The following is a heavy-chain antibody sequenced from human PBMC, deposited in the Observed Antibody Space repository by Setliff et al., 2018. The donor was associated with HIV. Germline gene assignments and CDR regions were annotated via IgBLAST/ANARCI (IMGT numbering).Heavy chain of an antibody. CDR2: FDPEDGET. V-gene: IGHV1-24*01. D-gene: IGHD3-22*01. CDR3: ARDRLNLHYYDSSGYYYGPDAFDI. J-gene: IGHJ3*02. CDR1: GYTFTSHG. Sequence: ASVKVSCKASGYTFTSHGISWVRQAPGQGLEWMGGFDPEDGETVYAQKLQGRVTMTEDTSTDTAYMELSSLRSEDTAMYYCARDRLNLHYYDSSGYYYGPDAFDIWGQGTMVTVSS.